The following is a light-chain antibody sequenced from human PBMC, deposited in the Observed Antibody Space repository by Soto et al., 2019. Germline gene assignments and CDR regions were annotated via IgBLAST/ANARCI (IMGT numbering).Light chain of an antibody. CDR2: DAS. CDR3: QHRSNWPLT. J-gene: IGKJ4*01. CDR1: QSVSSY. Sequence: EIVLTQSPATLSLSPGERATLSCMASQSVSSYLAWYQQKPGQAPRLLIYDASNRATGIPARFSGSGSGTDFTLTISILEPEDFAVYYCQHRSNWPLTCGGGTNVEI. V-gene: IGKV3-11*01.